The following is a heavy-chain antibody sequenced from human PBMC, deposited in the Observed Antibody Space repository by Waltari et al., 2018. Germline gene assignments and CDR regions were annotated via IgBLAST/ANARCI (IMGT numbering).Heavy chain of an antibody. CDR2: IYYSGST. J-gene: IGHJ5*02. V-gene: IGHV4-39*07. CDR1: GGSISSSSYY. Sequence: QLQLQESGPGLVKPSETLSLTCTVSGGSISSSSYYWGWIRQPPGKGLEWIGSIYYSGSTYYNPSLKSRVTISVDTSKNQFSLKLSSVTAADTAVYYCAREGITDILTGYYSGWFDPWGQGTLVTVSS. D-gene: IGHD3-9*01. CDR3: AREGITDILTGYYSGWFDP.